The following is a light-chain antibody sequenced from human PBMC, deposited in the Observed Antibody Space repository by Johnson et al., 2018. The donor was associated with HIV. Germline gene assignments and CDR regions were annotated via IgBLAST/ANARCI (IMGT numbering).Light chain of an antibody. CDR3: EAWDSNLGAHYV. CDR2: EKN. CDR1: TYNIGNNY. J-gene: IGLJ1*01. Sequence: QLVLTQPPSVSAAPGQKVTISCSGSTYNIGNNYVSWYQQLPGTAPKLLIYEKNKRPSGIPDRFSASKSGTSAPPDLTVLQTGDEADYYCEAWDSNLGAHYVIGTGTKVTVL. V-gene: IGLV1-51*02.